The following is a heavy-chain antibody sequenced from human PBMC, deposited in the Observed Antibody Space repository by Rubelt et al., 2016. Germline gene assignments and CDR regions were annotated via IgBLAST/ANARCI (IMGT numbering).Heavy chain of an antibody. CDR1: GFTFSSYG. Sequence: QVQLVESGGGVVQPGRSLRLSCAASGFTFSSYGMHWVRQAPGKGLEWVAVIWYDGSNKYYADSVKGRFTISRGNSKNRPYLKRNSLRAEDTAVYYCARDRAGSSSWYPVFGAFDIWGQGTMVTVSS. D-gene: IGHD6-13*01. V-gene: IGHV3-33*01. J-gene: IGHJ3*02. CDR2: IWYDGSNK. CDR3: ARDRAGSSSWYPVFGAFDI.